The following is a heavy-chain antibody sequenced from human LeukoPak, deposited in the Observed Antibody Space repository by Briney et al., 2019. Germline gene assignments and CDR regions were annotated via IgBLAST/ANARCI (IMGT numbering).Heavy chain of an antibody. CDR3: ARDRYSGSRNLDY. Sequence: SETLSLTCAVYGGSFSDYYWSWIRQPPGKGLEWIGEINHSGSTNYNPSLKSRVTISVDTSKNQFSLKLSSVTAADTAVYYCARDRYSGSRNLDYWGQGTLVTVSS. D-gene: IGHD1-26*01. CDR1: GGSFSDYY. J-gene: IGHJ4*02. V-gene: IGHV4-34*01. CDR2: INHSGST.